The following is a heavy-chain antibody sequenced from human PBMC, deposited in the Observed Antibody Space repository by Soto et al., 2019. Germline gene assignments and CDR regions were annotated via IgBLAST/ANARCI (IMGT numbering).Heavy chain of an antibody. CDR2: INHSGST. Sequence: QVQLQQWGAGLLKPSETLSLTCAVYGGSFSGYYWSWIRQPPGKGLEWIGEINHSGSTNYNPSLKSRVTISVDTSKNQFSLKLSSVTAADTAVYYCARGPRRSGYYYEGRLFDYWGQGTLVTVSS. CDR3: ARGPRRSGYYYEGRLFDY. D-gene: IGHD3-22*01. CDR1: GGSFSGYY. J-gene: IGHJ4*02. V-gene: IGHV4-34*01.